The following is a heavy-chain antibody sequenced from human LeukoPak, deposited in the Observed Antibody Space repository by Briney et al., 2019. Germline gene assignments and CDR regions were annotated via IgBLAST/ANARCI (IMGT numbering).Heavy chain of an antibody. Sequence: GESLTLSCVVSRFTFSRFWMAWVRQAPGKGPDGVAQIKEGGSEKYYMDFVEGRFTISRDNAKHSLYLQMNSLRAEATAVSYCAKDYGGGYFDYWGQGTLVTVSS. CDR1: RFTFSRFW. D-gene: IGHD3-16*01. CDR3: AKDYGGGYFDY. J-gene: IGHJ4*02. CDR2: IKEGGSEK. V-gene: IGHV3-7*01.